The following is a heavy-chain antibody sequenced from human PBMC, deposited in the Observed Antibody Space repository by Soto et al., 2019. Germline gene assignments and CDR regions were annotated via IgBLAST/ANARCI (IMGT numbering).Heavy chain of an antibody. CDR2: ISYDGNNK. CDR1: GFSFSSHG. J-gene: IGHJ5*02. D-gene: IGHD2-15*01. V-gene: IGHV3-30*03. CDR3: XXXXXPXXXXTPWFDP. Sequence: QVQLVGSGGGVVQPGRSLRLSCEASGFSFSSHGMHWVRQAPGKGLEWLAVISYDGNNKYYADSVKGRFSISRDNYKNXXYXXXXXXXXXXXXXXXXXXXXXPXXXXTPWFDPWGQGTLVTVSS.